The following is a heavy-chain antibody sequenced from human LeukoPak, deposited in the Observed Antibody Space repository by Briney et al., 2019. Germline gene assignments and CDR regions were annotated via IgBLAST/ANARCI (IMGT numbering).Heavy chain of an antibody. D-gene: IGHD3-10*01. CDR1: GGSISSSSYY. V-gene: IGHV4-39*01. Sequence: PSETLSLTCTVSGGSISSSSYYWGWIRQPPGKGVEWIGSIYYSGSTYYNPSLKSRVTISVDTSKNQFSLKLSSVTAADTAVYYCASLNPNPTGRWGQGTLVTVSS. J-gene: IGHJ4*02. CDR2: IYYSGST. CDR3: ASLNPNPTGR.